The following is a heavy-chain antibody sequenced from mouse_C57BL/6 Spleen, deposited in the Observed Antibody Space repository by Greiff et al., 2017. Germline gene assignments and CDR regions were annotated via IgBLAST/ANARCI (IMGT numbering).Heavy chain of an antibody. D-gene: IGHD1-1*01. CDR2: INPGSGGT. V-gene: IGHV1-54*01. Sequence: VQLQQSGAELVRPGTSVKVSCKASGYAFTNYLIEWVKQRPGQGLEWIGVINPGSGGTNYNEKFKGKATLTADKSSSTAYMQLSSLTSEDSAVYFCARAYGSSYAAWFAYWGQGTLVTVSA. CDR3: ARAYGSSYAAWFAY. J-gene: IGHJ3*01. CDR1: GYAFTNYL.